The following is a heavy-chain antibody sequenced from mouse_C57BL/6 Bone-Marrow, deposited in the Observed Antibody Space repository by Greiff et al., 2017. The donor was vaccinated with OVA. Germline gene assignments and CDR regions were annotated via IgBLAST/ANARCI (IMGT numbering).Heavy chain of an antibody. V-gene: IGHV2-9-1*01. CDR2: IWTGGGT. CDR1: GFSLTSYA. Sequence: VQLQQSGPGLVAPSQSLSITCTVSGFSLTSYAISWVRQPPGTGLEWLGVIWTGGGTHYNSALNSRLSISKDNSKSQVFLKMNSLQTDDTARYYCARYDYDYAMDYWGQGTSVTVSS. CDR3: ARYDYDYAMDY. J-gene: IGHJ4*01. D-gene: IGHD2-4*01.